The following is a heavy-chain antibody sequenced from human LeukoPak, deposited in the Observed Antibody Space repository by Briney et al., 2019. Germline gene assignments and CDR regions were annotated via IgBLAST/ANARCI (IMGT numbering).Heavy chain of an antibody. V-gene: IGHV4-34*01. J-gene: IGHJ4*02. Sequence: SSETLSLTCAVYGGSFSGYYWSWIRQRPGKGLEWIGEINHSGSTNYNPSLKSRVTISVDTSKNQFSLKLSSVTAADTAVYYCARGLGYWGQGTLVTVSS. CDR2: INHSGST. CDR3: ARGLGY. CDR1: GGSFSGYY.